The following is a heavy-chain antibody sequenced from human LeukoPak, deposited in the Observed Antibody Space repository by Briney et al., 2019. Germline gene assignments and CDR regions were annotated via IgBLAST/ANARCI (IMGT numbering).Heavy chain of an antibody. CDR3: ATSGRGYSYGYEGYFDY. J-gene: IGHJ4*02. V-gene: IGHV1-3*01. Sequence: KFQGRVTITRDTSASTAYMELSSLRSEDTAVYYCATSGRGYSYGYEGYFDYWGRGTLVTASS. D-gene: IGHD5-18*01.